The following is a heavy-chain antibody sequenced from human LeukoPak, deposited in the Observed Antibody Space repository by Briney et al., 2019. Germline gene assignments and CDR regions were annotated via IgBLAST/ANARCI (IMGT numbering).Heavy chain of an antibody. V-gene: IGHV3-48*04. CDR2: IGSSSGNT. CDR1: GFTFSDYS. CDR3: ARDHNYAFDN. J-gene: IGHJ4*02. Sequence: GGSLRLSCAASGFTFSDYSRKWVRQAPGKGLEGISYIGSSSGNTKYADSVKGRFIISRDNAKNSVYLQMNSLRVEDTAVYYCARDHNYAFDNWGQGTLVTVSS. D-gene: IGHD1-1*01.